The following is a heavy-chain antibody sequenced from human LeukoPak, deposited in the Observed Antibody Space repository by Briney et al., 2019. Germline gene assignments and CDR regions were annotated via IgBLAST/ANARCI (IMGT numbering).Heavy chain of an antibody. Sequence: DSVKVSCKASGYTFTSYGISWVRQAAGQGLEWLGWISTYNDKTKYAQKLQGRVTMTTDTSTSTAYMELRSLRSDDTAVYYCARVSVNTIFGLVMNPFDYWGQGTLVTVSS. D-gene: IGHD3-3*01. CDR1: GYTFTSYG. J-gene: IGHJ4*02. CDR2: ISTYNDKT. V-gene: IGHV1-18*01. CDR3: ARVSVNTIFGLVMNPFDY.